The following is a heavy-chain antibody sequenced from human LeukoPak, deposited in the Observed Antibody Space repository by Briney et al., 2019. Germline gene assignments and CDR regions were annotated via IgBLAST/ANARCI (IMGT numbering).Heavy chain of an antibody. J-gene: IGHJ4*02. CDR3: ARGPGGSGSFSTFDY. CDR1: GGTFSSYA. D-gene: IGHD1-26*01. CDR2: IIPIFGTA. V-gene: IGHV1-69*13. Sequence: ASVKVSCKASGGTFSSYAISWVRQAPGQGLEWMGGIIPIFGTANYAQKFQGRVTITADESTSTAYMELSSLRSEDTAVYYCARGPGGSGSFSTFDYWGQGTLVTVSS.